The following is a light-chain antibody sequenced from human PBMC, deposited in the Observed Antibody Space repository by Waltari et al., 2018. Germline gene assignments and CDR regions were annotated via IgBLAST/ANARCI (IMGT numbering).Light chain of an antibody. V-gene: IGKV3-20*01. Sequence: EIVLTQSPGTLSLSPGERATLSCRASQSVSSSYLAWYQQKPGQPPRLLIYGASSRATGIPDRFSGSGSGTDFTLTIRRLEPEDFAVYYCQQYGSSPPITFGQGTRLEIK. J-gene: IGKJ5*01. CDR2: GAS. CDR3: QQYGSSPPIT. CDR1: QSVSSSY.